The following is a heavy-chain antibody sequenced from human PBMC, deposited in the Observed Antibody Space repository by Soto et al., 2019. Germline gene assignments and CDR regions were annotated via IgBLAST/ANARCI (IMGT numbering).Heavy chain of an antibody. CDR3: ALDKRIAAAALDY. CDR2: IYHSGST. D-gene: IGHD6-13*01. V-gene: IGHV4-38-2*01. J-gene: IGHJ4*02. CDR1: GYSISSGYY. Sequence: ETVYLTCAVSGYSISSGYYWGWIRQPPGKGLEWIGSIYHSGSTYYNPSLKSRVTISVDTSKNQFSLKLSSVTAADTAVYYCALDKRIAAAALDYCGPGIL.